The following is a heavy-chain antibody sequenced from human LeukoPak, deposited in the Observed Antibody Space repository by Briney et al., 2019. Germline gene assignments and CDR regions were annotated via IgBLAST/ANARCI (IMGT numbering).Heavy chain of an antibody. CDR2: VNHSGYT. CDR1: GASFSTYY. CDR3: QLYGSDY. Sequence: SETLSLTCDVSGASFSTYYWSWIRQSPEKGLEWIGEVNHSGYTNYNPSLKGRVIISVDPSKNQLSLKLSSVTAADTAVYARQLYGSDYWGQGTLVTVSS. J-gene: IGHJ4*02. V-gene: IGHV4-34*01. D-gene: IGHD4-17*01.